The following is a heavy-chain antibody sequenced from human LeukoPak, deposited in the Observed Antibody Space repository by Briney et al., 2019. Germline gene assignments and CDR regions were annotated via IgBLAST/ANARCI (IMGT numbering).Heavy chain of an antibody. V-gene: IGHV4-4*02. CDR3: ARETLIRPTSYYYYMDV. J-gene: IGHJ6*03. Sequence: PSGTLSLTCTVSGGSINSGYWFAWVRQSPGKEMEWIGEISHSGRTNYNPSLKSRVAMFLDNSKNQFSLSLTSVTAADTAVYFCARETLIRPTSYYYYMDVWGKGTTVIVSS. CDR2: ISHSGRT. CDR1: GGSINSGYW. D-gene: IGHD4-11*01.